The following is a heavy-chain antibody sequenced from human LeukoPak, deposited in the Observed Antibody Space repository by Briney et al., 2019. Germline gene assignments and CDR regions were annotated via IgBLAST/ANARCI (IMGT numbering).Heavy chain of an antibody. J-gene: IGHJ4*02. CDR3: ARPLTGYHCSDY. CDR2: ISHDGSNQ. V-gene: IGHV3-30-3*01. Sequence: SGGSLRLSCAASGFSFSTYPMHWVRQAPGKGLEWVAVISHDGSNQYYADSVKGRFTISRDNYKNTLSLQMNTLRPEDTAVYYCARPLTGYHCSDYWGQGTLVTVSS. D-gene: IGHD3-9*01. CDR1: GFSFSTYP.